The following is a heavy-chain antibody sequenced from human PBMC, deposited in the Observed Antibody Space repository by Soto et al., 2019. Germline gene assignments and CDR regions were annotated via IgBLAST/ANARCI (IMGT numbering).Heavy chain of an antibody. D-gene: IGHD4-17*01. CDR2: ISSSSSTI. J-gene: IGHJ3*02. CDR3: ARDIMTTADAFDI. Sequence: GSLRLSCAASGFTFSSYSMNWVRQAPGKGLEWVSYISSSSSTIYYADSVKGRFTISRDNAKNSLYLQMNSLRAEDTAVYYCARDIMTTADAFDIWGQGTMVTVSS. V-gene: IGHV3-48*01. CDR1: GFTFSSYS.